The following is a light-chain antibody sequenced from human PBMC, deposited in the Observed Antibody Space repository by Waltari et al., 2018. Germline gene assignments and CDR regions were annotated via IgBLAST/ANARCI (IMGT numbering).Light chain of an antibody. Sequence: VLLTQSPATLSLSPGEGATLSCRATQNVNNYLAWYQQKPGQAPRLLIYGASSRATGIPDRFSGIGSGTDFTLTISSLEPEDFAVYYCQKYSSSPHSFGPGTKVEIK. CDR1: QNVNNY. J-gene: IGKJ2*03. CDR3: QKYSSSPHS. CDR2: GAS. V-gene: IGKV3-20*01.